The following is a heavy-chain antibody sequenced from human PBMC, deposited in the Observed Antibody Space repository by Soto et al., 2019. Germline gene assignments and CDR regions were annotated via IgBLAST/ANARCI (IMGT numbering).Heavy chain of an antibody. V-gene: IGHV1-18*04. Sequence: ASVKVSCKASGYTFTSYGISWVRQAPGQGLEWMGWISAYNGNTNYAQKLQGRVTMTTDTSTSTAYMELRSLRSDDTAVYYCARDLRVKYSSGWYWFEPWGQGTLVTVSS. CDR2: ISAYNGNT. J-gene: IGHJ5*02. CDR3: ARDLRVKYSSGWYWFEP. D-gene: IGHD6-19*01. CDR1: GYTFTSYG.